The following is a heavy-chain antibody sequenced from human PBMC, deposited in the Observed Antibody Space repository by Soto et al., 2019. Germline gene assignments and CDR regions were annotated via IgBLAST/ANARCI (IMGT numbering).Heavy chain of an antibody. J-gene: IGHJ4*02. CDR3: ARGGSPYVWFNEF. CDR1: GGLFSSFA. D-gene: IGHD3-16*01. Sequence: QEQLVQSGPEVKKPGSSVKVSCKDSGGLFSSFAISWVRQAPGQGLEWLGGIIPVFGTTNYAEKFQGRVTITADESTNTAYMELSSLRSGDTAMYYCARGGSPYVWFNEFWGQGTLVTVS. CDR2: IIPVFGTT. V-gene: IGHV1-69*01.